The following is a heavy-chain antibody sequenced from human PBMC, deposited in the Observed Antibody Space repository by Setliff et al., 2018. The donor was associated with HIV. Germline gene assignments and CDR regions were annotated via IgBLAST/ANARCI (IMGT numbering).Heavy chain of an antibody. D-gene: IGHD2-2*01. CDR2: IYHSEYT. Sequence: SETLSLTCAVSGGSISSDNWWTWVRQAPGKGLEWIGEIYHSEYTNYNPSLKSRVSMSVDKSKNQFSVKLTSVTAADTAVYYCARGHCSGTNCYGVDYYGMDVWGQGTTVTVS. CDR1: GGSISSDNW. CDR3: ARGHCSGTNCYGVDYYGMDV. J-gene: IGHJ6*02. V-gene: IGHV4-4*02.